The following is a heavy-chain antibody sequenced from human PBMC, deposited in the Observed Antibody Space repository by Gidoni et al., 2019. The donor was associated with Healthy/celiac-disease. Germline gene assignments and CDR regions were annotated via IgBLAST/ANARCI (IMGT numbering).Heavy chain of an antibody. CDR2: ICSSSSYI. D-gene: IGHD2-15*01. V-gene: IGHV3-21*01. CDR3: ARDCRCSGCRCYSVY. J-gene: IGHJ1*01. Sequence: EVQLVESGGGLVKPGGSLRLSCAASVLTFSSYSMHWVRQPPGKGLEWVASICSSSSYIYYADSVKGRFPISRDNAKHSLYLPLNSLLAEASSVYFCARDCRCSGCRCYSVYWGPFTLVPFSS. CDR1: VLTFSSYS.